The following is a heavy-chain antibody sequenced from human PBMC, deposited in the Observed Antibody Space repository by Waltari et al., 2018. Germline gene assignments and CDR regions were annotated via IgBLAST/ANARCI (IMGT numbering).Heavy chain of an antibody. CDR3: ATVSGGSYWYFDL. V-gene: IGHV1-24*01. CDR1: GYTRTELS. J-gene: IGHJ2*01. D-gene: IGHD3-16*01. Sequence: QVQLVQSGAEVKKPGASVKVSGKVSGYTRTELSMNCVRQAPGKGLEWMGGFDPEDGETIYAQKFQGRVTMTEDTSTDTAYMELSSLRSEDTAVYYCATVSGGSYWYFDLWGRGTLVTVSS. CDR2: FDPEDGET.